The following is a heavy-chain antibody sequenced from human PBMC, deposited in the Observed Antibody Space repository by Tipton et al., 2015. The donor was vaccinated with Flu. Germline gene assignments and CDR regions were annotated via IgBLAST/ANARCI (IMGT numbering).Heavy chain of an antibody. CDR3: ARDRYDILTGSFSWFDP. CDR1: GASINSNF. CDR2: VSHSGST. J-gene: IGHJ5*02. Sequence: TLSLTCTVSGASINSNFWGWIRQPPGKGLEWIGSVSHSGSTSYNPSLKSRIVMSVDTSKSQFSLTLMSVTAADTAVYYCARDRYDILTGSFSWFDPWGQGTLVTVSS. V-gene: IGHV4-59*12. D-gene: IGHD3-9*01.